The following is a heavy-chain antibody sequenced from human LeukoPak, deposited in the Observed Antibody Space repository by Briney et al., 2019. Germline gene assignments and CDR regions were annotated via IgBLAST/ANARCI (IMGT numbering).Heavy chain of an antibody. V-gene: IGHV3-21*01. CDR3: ARELPSGGSSIMDV. CDR1: GFTFSSYS. Sequence: GGSLRLSCEASGFTFSSYSMNWVRQAPGKGLEWVSSISSSSSYIYYADSVKGRFTISRDNAKNSLYLQMNSLRAEDTAVYYCARELPSGGSSIMDVWGKGTTVTVSS. D-gene: IGHD2-15*01. J-gene: IGHJ6*03. CDR2: ISSSSSYI.